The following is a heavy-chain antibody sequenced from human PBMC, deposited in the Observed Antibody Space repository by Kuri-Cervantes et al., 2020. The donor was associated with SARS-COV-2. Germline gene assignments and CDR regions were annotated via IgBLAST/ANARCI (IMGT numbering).Heavy chain of an antibody. Sequence: SETLSLTCTVSGGSISSSSYYWGWIRQPPGKGLECIGIIYYSGSTYYNPSLKSRVTISVDTSKNQFSLKLSSVTAADTAVYYCARHGLDPRSSWYLLPQIDYWGQGTLVTVSS. J-gene: IGHJ4*02. V-gene: IGHV4-39*01. CDR1: GGSISSSSYY. D-gene: IGHD6-13*01. CDR3: ARHGLDPRSSWYLLPQIDY. CDR2: IYYSGST.